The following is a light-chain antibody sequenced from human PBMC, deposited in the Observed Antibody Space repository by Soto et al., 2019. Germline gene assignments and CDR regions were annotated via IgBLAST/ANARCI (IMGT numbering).Light chain of an antibody. J-gene: IGLJ1*01. Sequence: QSVLTQPASVSGSPGQSITISCTGTSSDVGGYNYVSWYQQQSGKAPKLIIHEVSHRPSGVSNRFSGSKSGNTASLTISGLQAEDEADYYCCSYAGSSTFEVFXTGTKLTVL. CDR1: SSDVGGYNY. V-gene: IGLV2-14*01. CDR2: EVS. CDR3: CSYAGSSTFEV.